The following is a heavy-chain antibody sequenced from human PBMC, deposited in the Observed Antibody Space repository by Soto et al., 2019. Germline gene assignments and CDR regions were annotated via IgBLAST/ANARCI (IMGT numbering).Heavy chain of an antibody. CDR1: GYPFTSYV. CDR3: ARALKSDTYYDFWSGYYTAYNWFDP. J-gene: IGHJ5*02. V-gene: IGHV1-18*01. CDR2: ISAYNGNT. D-gene: IGHD3-3*01. Sequence: GASLKLSCKSSGYPFTSYVISWVRQAPGQGLEWMGWISAYNGNTNYAQKLQGRVTMTTDTSTSTAYMELRSLRSDDTAVYYCARALKSDTYYDFWSGYYTAYNWFDPWGQGTLVTVSS.